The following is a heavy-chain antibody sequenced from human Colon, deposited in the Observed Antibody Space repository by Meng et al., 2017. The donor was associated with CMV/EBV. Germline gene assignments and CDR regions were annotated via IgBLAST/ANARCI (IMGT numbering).Heavy chain of an antibody. CDR3: ARDRSPLYYDFWSGRISYGMDV. D-gene: IGHD3-3*01. CDR1: GGTFSSYA. CDR2: IIPILGIA. V-gene: IGHV1-69*10. J-gene: IGHJ6*02. Sequence: SVKVSCKASGGTFSSYAISWVRQAPGQGLEWMGGIIPILGIANYAQKFQGRVTITADKSTSTAYMELSSLRSEDTAVYYCARDRSPLYYDFWSGRISYGMDVWGQGTTVTVSS.